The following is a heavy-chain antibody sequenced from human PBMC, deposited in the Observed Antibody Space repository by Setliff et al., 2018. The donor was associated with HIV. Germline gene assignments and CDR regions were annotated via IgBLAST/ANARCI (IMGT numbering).Heavy chain of an antibody. CDR1: GGTPRGYA. J-gene: IGHJ5*02. V-gene: IGHV1-18*01. D-gene: IGHD2-2*01. CDR2: ISAYNGNT. CDR3: ARWSCGRATCYDSPYNWFEP. Sequence: ASVKVSCKTSGGTPRGYAISWVRQAPGQGLEWMGWISAYNGNTNYAQKFQGRVTMSTDTSTSTIYMELTSLRSDDTAIYYCARWSCGRATCYDSPYNWFEPWGQGTLVTVSS.